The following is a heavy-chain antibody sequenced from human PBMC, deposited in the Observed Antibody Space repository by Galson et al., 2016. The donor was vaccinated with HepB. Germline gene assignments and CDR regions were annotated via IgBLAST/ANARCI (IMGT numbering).Heavy chain of an antibody. CDR3: ARDVVGAAFDS. D-gene: IGHD1-26*01. J-gene: IGHJ4*02. Sequence: SLRLSCAASGLTFSSYEMSWVRKGPGKGLEWVSYIGRSGSPIYYADSVQGRFTISRDNAKNSLYLQMNSLRAEDTAVYYCARDVVGAAFDSWGQGTLVTVSS. CDR1: GLTFSSYE. CDR2: IGRSGSPI. V-gene: IGHV3-48*03.